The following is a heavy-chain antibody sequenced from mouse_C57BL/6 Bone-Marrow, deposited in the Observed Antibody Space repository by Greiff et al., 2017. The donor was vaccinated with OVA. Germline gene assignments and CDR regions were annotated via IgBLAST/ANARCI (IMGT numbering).Heavy chain of an antibody. Sequence: EVKLQESGPGLVKPSQSLSLTCSVTGYSITSGYYWNWIRQFPGNKLEWMGYISYDGSNNYNPSLKNRISITLDTSKNQFFLKLNSVTTEDTATYYCATFYFYYAMDYWGQGTSVTVSS. V-gene: IGHV3-6*01. CDR3: ATFYFYYAMDY. D-gene: IGHD2-1*01. CDR1: GYSITSGYY. J-gene: IGHJ4*01. CDR2: ISYDGSN.